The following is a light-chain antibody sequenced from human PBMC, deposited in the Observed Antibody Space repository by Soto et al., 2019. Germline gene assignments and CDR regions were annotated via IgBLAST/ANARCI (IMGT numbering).Light chain of an antibody. Sequence: EIVMTQSPATLSVSPGEGATLSCRASQSVSTHLAWYQQKPGQAPKLLIYAASTRVTGISARFSGSGSGTEFSLTISSLQSEDFGIYYCLQYNDWPVYTFGQGTNVEVK. CDR1: QSVSTH. CDR3: LQYNDWPVYT. J-gene: IGKJ2*01. V-gene: IGKV3-15*01. CDR2: AAS.